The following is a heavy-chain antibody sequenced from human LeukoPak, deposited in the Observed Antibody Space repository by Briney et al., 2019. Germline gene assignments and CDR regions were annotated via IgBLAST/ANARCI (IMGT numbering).Heavy chain of an antibody. D-gene: IGHD6-13*01. V-gene: IGHV3-30*18. J-gene: IGHJ3*02. CDR3: AKGGAAAGTDAFDI. Sequence: PGRSLRLSCAASGFTFSSYGMHWVRQAPGKGLEWVSVISYDGSNKYYADSVKGRFTISRDNSKNTLYLQMNSLRAEDTAVYYCAKGGAAAGTDAFDIWGQGTMVTVSS. CDR1: GFTFSSYG. CDR2: ISYDGSNK.